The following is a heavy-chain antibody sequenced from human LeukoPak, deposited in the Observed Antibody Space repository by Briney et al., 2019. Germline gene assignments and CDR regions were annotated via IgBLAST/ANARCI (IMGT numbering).Heavy chain of an antibody. CDR2: MNPNSANT. J-gene: IGHJ5*02. CDR3: ARYGNSCYDP. CDR1: GYTFTSYD. D-gene: IGHD2-8*01. V-gene: IGHV1-8*01. Sequence: GASVKVSCKASGYTFTSYDINWVRQATGQGLEWMGWMNPNSANTGYAQNFQGRVTMTRNTSINTAYMELSSLRSEDTAVYYYARYGNSCYDPWGQGTLVTVSS.